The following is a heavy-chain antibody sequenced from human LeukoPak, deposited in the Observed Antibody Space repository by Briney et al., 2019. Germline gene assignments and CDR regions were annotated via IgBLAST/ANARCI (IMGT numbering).Heavy chain of an antibody. CDR1: GGSISGYN. V-gene: IGHV4-59*08. J-gene: IGHJ4*02. D-gene: IGHD1-26*01. CDR3: VRHGGSYFIY. Sequence: SETLSLTCTVSGGSISGYNWSWIRQPPGKALEWIGYIHSSGNTVYNPSLKSRVTIAVDTSKNQFSLKLSSVTAVDTAIYYCVRHGGSYFIYWGQGTLVTVSS. CDR2: IHSSGNT.